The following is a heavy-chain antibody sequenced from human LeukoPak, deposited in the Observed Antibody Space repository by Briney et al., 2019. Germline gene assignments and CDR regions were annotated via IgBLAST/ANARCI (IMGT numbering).Heavy chain of an antibody. CDR3: ARGAYGSGSSLVDY. J-gene: IGHJ4*02. CDR1: GGSTSSGDYY. Sequence: SETLSLTCTVSGGSTSSGDYYWSWIRQPPGKGLEWIGYIYYSGSTYYNPSLKSRVTISVDTSKNQFSLKLISVTAADTAVYYCARGAYGSGSSLVDYWGQGTLVTVSS. CDR2: IYYSGST. V-gene: IGHV4-30-4*01. D-gene: IGHD3-10*01.